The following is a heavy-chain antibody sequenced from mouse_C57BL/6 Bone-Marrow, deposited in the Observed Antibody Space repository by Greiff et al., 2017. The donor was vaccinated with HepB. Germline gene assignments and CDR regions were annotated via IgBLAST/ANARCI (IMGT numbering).Heavy chain of an antibody. D-gene: IGHD1-1*01. V-gene: IGHV1-39*01. J-gene: IGHJ1*03. CDR3: ARRILRFPYWYFDV. CDR2: INPNYGTT. CDR1: GYSFTDYN. Sequence: VQLKQSGPELVKPGASVKISCKASGYSFTDYNMNWVKQSNGKSLEWIGVINPNYGTTSYNQKFKGKATLTVDQSSSTAYMQLNSLTSEDSAVYYCARRILRFPYWYFDVWGTGTTVTVSS.